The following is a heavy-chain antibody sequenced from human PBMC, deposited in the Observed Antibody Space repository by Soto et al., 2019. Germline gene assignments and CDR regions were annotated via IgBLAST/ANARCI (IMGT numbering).Heavy chain of an antibody. CDR2: IVVGTGDT. J-gene: IGHJ5*02. V-gene: IGHV1-58*01. D-gene: IGHD3-10*01. CDR1: GFTFTSSS. Sequence: QMQLVQSGPEVKKPGTSVKVSCKASGFTFTSSSVQWVRQARGQGLEWIGWIVVGTGDTKYAQKFQERVTLDRDISTTTAYMEVSSLTSVDTAVYYCAADRGDLWGQGNLVSVS. CDR3: AADRGDL.